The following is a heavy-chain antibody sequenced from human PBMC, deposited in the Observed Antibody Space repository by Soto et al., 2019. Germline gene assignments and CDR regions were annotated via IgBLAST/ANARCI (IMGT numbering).Heavy chain of an antibody. J-gene: IGHJ4*02. V-gene: IGHV3-30-3*01. Sequence: SLRLSCAASGFTFSSYAMHWVRQAPGKGLEWVAVISYDGSNKYYADSVKGRFTISRDNSKNTLYLQMNSLRAEDTAVYYCARDFYLTVTQHTVFGYWGQGTLVTVSS. D-gene: IGHD4-17*01. CDR2: ISYDGSNK. CDR1: GFTFSSYA. CDR3: ARDFYLTVTQHTVFGY.